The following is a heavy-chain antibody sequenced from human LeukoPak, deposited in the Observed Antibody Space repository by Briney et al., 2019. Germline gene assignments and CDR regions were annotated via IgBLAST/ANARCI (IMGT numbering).Heavy chain of an antibody. J-gene: IGHJ4*02. CDR2: ISYDGSNK. Sequence: GGSLRLSCAASGFTFSSYGMHWVRQAPGKGLEWVAVISYDGSNKYYADSVKGRFTISRDNSKNTLYLQMNSLRAEDTAVYYCAKDLSYGDYVSNYFDYWGQGTLVTVSS. D-gene: IGHD4-17*01. CDR3: AKDLSYGDYVSNYFDY. V-gene: IGHV3-30*18. CDR1: GFTFSSYG.